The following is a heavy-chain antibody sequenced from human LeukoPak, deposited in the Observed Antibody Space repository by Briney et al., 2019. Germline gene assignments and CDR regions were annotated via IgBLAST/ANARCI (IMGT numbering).Heavy chain of an antibody. D-gene: IGHD6-19*01. V-gene: IGHV1-8*03. CDR3: ARGASGWGYYYYYYMDV. CDR2: MNPNSGNT. J-gene: IGHJ6*03. CDR1: GYTFTSYD. Sequence: ASVKVSCKASGYTFTSYDINWVRQATGQGLEWMGWMNPNSGNTGYAQKFQGRVTITRNTSISTAYMELSSLRSEDTAVYYCARGASGWGYYYYYYMDVWGKGTTVTVSS.